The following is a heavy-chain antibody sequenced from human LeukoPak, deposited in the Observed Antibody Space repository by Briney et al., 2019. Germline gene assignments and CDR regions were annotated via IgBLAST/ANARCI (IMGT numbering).Heavy chain of an antibody. D-gene: IGHD5-18*01. V-gene: IGHV4-30-2*01. CDR1: GGSISSGGYS. CDR2: IYHSGST. Sequence: SETLSLTCAVSGGSISSGGYSWSWIRQPPGKGLEWIGYIYHSGSTYYNPSLKSRVTISVDRSKNQFSLKLSSVTAADTAVYYCARAQAGYTVDYWGQGTLVTVSS. J-gene: IGHJ4*02. CDR3: ARAQAGYTVDY.